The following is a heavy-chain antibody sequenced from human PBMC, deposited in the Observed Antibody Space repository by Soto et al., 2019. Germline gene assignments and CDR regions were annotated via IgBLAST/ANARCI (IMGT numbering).Heavy chain of an antibody. D-gene: IGHD6-13*01. Sequence: GGSLRLSCAASGFTLSDSGMHWVRQAPGKGLEWVSAISGSGGSTYYADSVKGRFTISRDNSKNTLYLQMNSLRAEDTAVYYCAKDWYSVFDPWGQGTLVTVS. CDR3: AKDWYSVFDP. CDR1: GFTLSDSG. J-gene: IGHJ5*02. CDR2: ISGSGGST. V-gene: IGHV3-23*01.